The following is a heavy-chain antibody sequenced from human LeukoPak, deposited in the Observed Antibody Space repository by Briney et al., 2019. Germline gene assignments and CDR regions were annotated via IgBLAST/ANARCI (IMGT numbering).Heavy chain of an antibody. D-gene: IGHD2-2*01. J-gene: IGHJ3*02. CDR3: ARYKLYHGAFDI. Sequence: GGSLRLSCAASGFTFSSYGMHWVRQAPGKGLEWVAFIRYDGSNKYYADSVKGRFTISRDNSKNTLYLQMNSLRAEDTAVYYCARYKLYHGAFDIWGQGTMVTVSS. CDR1: GFTFSSYG. CDR2: IRYDGSNK. V-gene: IGHV3-30*02.